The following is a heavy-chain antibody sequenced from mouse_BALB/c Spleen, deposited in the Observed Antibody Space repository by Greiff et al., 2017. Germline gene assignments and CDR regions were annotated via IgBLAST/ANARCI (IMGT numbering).Heavy chain of an antibody. CDR2: ISSGSSTI. CDR1: GFTFSSFG. V-gene: IGHV5-17*02. CDR3: ARDGNYYGSRFAY. D-gene: IGHD1-1*01. Sequence: EVQGVESGGGLVQPGGSRKLSCAASGFTFSSFGMHWVRQAPEKGLEWVAYISSGSSTIYYADTVKGRFTISRDNPKNTLFLQMTSLRSEDTAMYYCARDGNYYGSRFAYWGQGTLVTVSA. J-gene: IGHJ3*01.